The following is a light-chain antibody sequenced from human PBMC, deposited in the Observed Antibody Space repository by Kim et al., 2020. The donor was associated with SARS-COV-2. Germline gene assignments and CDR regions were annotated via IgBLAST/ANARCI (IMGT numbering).Light chain of an antibody. CDR1: QSVSTS. V-gene: IGKV3-11*01. CDR2: DAS. CDR3: QQRSNWPLT. Sequence: LPPGERATLSCRASQSVSTSLTCYQQKPGQAPRLLIYDASNRATGIPARFSGSGSGTDFTLTISSLEPEDFAIYYCQQRSNWPLTFGGGTKVDIK. J-gene: IGKJ4*01.